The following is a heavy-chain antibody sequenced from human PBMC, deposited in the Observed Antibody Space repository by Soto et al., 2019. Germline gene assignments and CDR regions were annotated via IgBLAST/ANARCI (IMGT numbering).Heavy chain of an antibody. CDR2: IYYSGTT. CDR1: NGSVSSGTYS. CDR3: ARGHYYYGMDV. J-gene: IGHJ6*02. V-gene: IGHV4-30-2*01. Sequence: SETLSLTCTVSNGSVSSGTYSWSWVRQPPGKGLEWIGYIYYSGTTYYTPSLKSRLTMSMDRANDHFSLNLTSVTAADTAVYFCARGHYYYGMDVWGQGIAVTVSS.